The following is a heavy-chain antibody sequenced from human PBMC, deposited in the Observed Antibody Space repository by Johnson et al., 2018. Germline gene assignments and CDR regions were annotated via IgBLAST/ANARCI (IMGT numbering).Heavy chain of an antibody. CDR2: ISFDGSNK. V-gene: IGHV3-30*18. Sequence: VQLLESGGGVVQPGRSLRLSCAASGFTFTNYGMHWVRQAPGKGLEWVAIISFDGSNKYYADSVTGRFTISRDNSNNTLYLQINSRGAEDTAVYYCEKIWRVPLYDRSSYCLYAALDIWRKGTVVTV. D-gene: IGHD3-22*01. CDR1: GFTFTNYG. J-gene: IGHJ3*02. CDR3: EKIWRVPLYDRSSYCLYAALDI.